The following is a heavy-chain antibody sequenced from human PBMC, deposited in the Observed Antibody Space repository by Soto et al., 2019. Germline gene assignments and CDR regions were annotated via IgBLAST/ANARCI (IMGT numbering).Heavy chain of an antibody. CDR2: INSDGSQT. J-gene: IGHJ6*02. CDR1: GLSFNIYW. Sequence: EVQLVESGGGLVQPGGSLRLSYAASGLSFNIYWMHWVRQVPGKGLVWLARINSDGSQTIYVDSVKGRFTISRDNAKNTVFLQMDRLRDEDTGVYYCAGGIAGLDLWGQGTTVTVSS. CDR3: AGGIAGLDL. V-gene: IGHV3-74*01.